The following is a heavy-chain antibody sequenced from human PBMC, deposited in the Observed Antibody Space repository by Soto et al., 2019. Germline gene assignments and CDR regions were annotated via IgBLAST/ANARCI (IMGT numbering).Heavy chain of an antibody. CDR1: GGSISSYY. CDR2: ISYSGST. Sequence: SETLSLTCTVSGGSISSYYWSWIRQPPGRGLEWIGYISYSGSTNYNTSIKSRVNISEDTSKNQYSLKLSSVTAADTAVYYCARDSRRDTAMEQIDYWGQGTLVTVSS. D-gene: IGHD5-18*01. CDR3: ARDSRRDTAMEQIDY. J-gene: IGHJ4*02. V-gene: IGHV4-59*01.